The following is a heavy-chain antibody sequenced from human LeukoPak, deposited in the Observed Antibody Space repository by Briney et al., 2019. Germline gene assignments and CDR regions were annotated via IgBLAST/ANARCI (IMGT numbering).Heavy chain of an antibody. J-gene: IGHJ4*02. V-gene: IGHV3-23*01. Sequence: GGSLRLSCAVSGITLSNYGMSWVRPAPGKGLEWVAGISDSGGSTNYADSVKGRFTISRDNPKNTLYLQMNNLRAEDTAVYFCAKRGVVIRVILVGFHKEAYYFDSWGQGALVTVSS. CDR1: GITLSNYG. CDR3: AKRGVVIRVILVGFHKEAYYFDS. CDR2: ISDSGGST. D-gene: IGHD3-22*01.